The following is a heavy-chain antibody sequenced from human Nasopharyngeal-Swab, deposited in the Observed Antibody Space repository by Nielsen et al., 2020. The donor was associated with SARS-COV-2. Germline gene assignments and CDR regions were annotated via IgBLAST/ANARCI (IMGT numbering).Heavy chain of an antibody. CDR2: ISGSGGST. CDR3: ARKNYYDSSGYYLVHFYYYYYGMDV. Sequence: GGSLRLSCAASGFTFSSYAMSWVRQAPGKGLEWVSAISGSGGSTYYADSVKGWFTISRDNSKNTLYLQMNSLRAEDTAVYYCARKNYYDSSGYYLVHFYYYYYGMDVWGQGTTVTVSS. CDR1: GFTFSSYA. D-gene: IGHD3-22*01. V-gene: IGHV3-23*01. J-gene: IGHJ6*02.